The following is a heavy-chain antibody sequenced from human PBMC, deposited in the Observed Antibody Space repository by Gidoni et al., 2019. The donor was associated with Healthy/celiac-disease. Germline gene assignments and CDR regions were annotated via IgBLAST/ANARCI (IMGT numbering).Heavy chain of an antibody. Sequence: QVQLVQSGAEVKKPGASVKVSCKASGYTFTSYDINWVRQATGQGLEWMGWMNPNSGNTGYAQKFQGRVTMTRNTSISTADMELSSLGSEDTAVYYCARVRIAAAGTIIDYWGQGTLVTVSS. V-gene: IGHV1-8*01. J-gene: IGHJ4*02. CDR3: ARVRIAAAGTIIDY. CDR1: GYTFTSYD. D-gene: IGHD6-13*01. CDR2: MNPNSGNT.